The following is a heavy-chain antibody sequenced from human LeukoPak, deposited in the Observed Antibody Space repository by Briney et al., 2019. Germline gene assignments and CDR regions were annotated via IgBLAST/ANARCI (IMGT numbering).Heavy chain of an antibody. J-gene: IGHJ6*03. V-gene: IGHV3-7*01. CDR1: GFTFSSYS. CDR3: ASEVAYYYYMDV. CDR2: IKQDGSEK. Sequence: TGGSLRLSCAASGFTFSSYSMNWVRQAPGKGLEWVANIKQDGSEKYYVDSVKGRFTISRDNAKNSLYLQMNSLRAEDTAVYYCASEVAYYYYMDVWGKGTTVTISS.